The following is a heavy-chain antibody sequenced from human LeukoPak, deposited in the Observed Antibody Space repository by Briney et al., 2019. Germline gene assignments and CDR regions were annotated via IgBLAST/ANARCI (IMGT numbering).Heavy chain of an antibody. CDR3: ARVYSYGSIDY. CDR2: IIPISGTA. CDR1: GGTFCSYA. J-gene: IGHJ4*02. V-gene: IGHV1-69*13. D-gene: IGHD5-18*01. Sequence: SVKDSCKASGGTFCSYAISWVRQAPGQGLEWMGGIIPISGTANYAQKFQGRVTITADESTSTAYMELSSLRSEDTAVYYCARVYSYGSIDYWGQGTLVTVSS.